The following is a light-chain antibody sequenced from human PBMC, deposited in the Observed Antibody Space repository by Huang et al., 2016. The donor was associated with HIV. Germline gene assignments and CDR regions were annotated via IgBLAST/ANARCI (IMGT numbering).Light chain of an antibody. Sequence: EVVMTQSPDTLSVSPGERATLSCRASQSLSSNLAWYQQKPGQTPRLLIYGASTRATGIPARFSGSGSGTEFTLTISSLQSEDFAVYYCQQYYNWPPYTFGQGTKLEIK. J-gene: IGKJ2*01. V-gene: IGKV3-15*01. CDR1: QSLSSN. CDR3: QQYYNWPPYT. CDR2: GAS.